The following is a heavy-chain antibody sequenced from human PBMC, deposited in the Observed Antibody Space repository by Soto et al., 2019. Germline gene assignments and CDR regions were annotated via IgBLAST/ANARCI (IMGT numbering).Heavy chain of an antibody. V-gene: IGHV1-18*01. Sequence: QVKLVQSGTEVKKPGASLKVSCKASGYSFATSGISWVRQAPGLGLEWMGWISVYNGNTNYDQKLHDRGNLTTDTSTTTAYLELRSLRSEDTAVYYYARAGQYYDSSGYVNWGQGTLVTVSS. CDR1: GYSFATSG. CDR3: ARAGQYYDSSGYVN. CDR2: ISVYNGNT. J-gene: IGHJ4*02. D-gene: IGHD3-22*01.